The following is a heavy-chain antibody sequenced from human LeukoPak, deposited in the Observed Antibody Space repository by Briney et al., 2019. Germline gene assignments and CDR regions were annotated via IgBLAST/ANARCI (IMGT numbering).Heavy chain of an antibody. CDR2: ISGSGGST. CDR3: AKPLNWGGFDY. CDR1: GFTFSSYA. Sequence: GGSLGLSCAASGFTFSSYAISWVRQAPGKGLGWVSAISGSGGSTSYADSVKGRFTISRDNPKNTLYLQMNSLRAEDTAVYYCAKPLNWGGFDYWGQGTLVTVSS. V-gene: IGHV3-23*01. D-gene: IGHD3-10*01. J-gene: IGHJ4*02.